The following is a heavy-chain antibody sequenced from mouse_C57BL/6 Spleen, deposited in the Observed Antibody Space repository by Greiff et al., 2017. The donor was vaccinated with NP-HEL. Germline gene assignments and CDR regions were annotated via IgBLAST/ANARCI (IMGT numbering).Heavy chain of an antibody. CDR1: GYSITSGYY. CDR3: ARVYYYGSPYFDV. D-gene: IGHD1-1*01. J-gene: IGHJ1*03. Sequence: EVQLQQSGPGLVKPSQSLSLTCSVTGYSITSGYYWNWIRQFPGNKLEWMGYISYDGSNNYNPSLKNRISITRDTSKNQFFLKLNSVTTEDTATYDCARVYYYGSPYFDVWGTGTTVTVSS. CDR2: ISYDGSN. V-gene: IGHV3-6*01.